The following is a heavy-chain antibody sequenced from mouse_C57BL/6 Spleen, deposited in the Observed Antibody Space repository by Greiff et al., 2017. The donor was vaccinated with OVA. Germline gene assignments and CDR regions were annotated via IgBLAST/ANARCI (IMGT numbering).Heavy chain of an antibody. J-gene: IGHJ2*01. CDR1: GFTFSDYG. V-gene: IGHV5-17*01. Sequence: DVQLVESGGGLVKPGGSLKLSCAASGFTFSDYGMHWVRQAPEQGLEWVAYISSGSSTIYYADTVKGRFTISRDNAKNTLFLQMTSLRSEDTAMYYCARRYFDYWGQGTTLTVSS. CDR2: ISSGSSTI. CDR3: ARRYFDY.